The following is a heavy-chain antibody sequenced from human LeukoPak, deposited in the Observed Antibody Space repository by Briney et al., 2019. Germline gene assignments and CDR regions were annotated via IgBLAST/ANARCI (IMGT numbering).Heavy chain of an antibody. Sequence: SETLSLTCTVSGYSISSDYYWGWIRPPPGKGLEWIGSIFHSGNSYSNPSLKSRVTISVDTSKNQFSLKLSSVTAADTAMYYCARRGSSSWYWFDPWGQGTLVTVSS. CDR3: ARRGSSSWYWFDP. CDR1: GYSISSDYY. J-gene: IGHJ5*02. D-gene: IGHD6-13*01. V-gene: IGHV4-38-2*02. CDR2: IFHSGNS.